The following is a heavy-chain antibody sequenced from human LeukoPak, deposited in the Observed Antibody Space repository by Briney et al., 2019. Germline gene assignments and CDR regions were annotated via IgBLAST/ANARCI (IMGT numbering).Heavy chain of an antibody. D-gene: IGHD2-8*01. CDR1: GGSFSGYY. CDR2: INHSGST. CDR3: ARGPFYCTNGVCYGASPLYFDY. J-gene: IGHJ4*02. Sequence: SETLSLTCAVYGGSFSGYYWSWIRQPPGMGLEWIGEINHSGSTNYNPSLKSRVTISVDTSKNQFSLKLSPVTAADTAVYYCARGPFYCTNGVCYGASPLYFDYWGQGTLVTVSS. V-gene: IGHV4-34*01.